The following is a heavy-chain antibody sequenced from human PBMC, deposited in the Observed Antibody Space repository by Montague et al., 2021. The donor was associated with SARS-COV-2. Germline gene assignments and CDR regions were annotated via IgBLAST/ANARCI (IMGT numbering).Heavy chain of an antibody. D-gene: IGHD3-10*01. CDR3: ARGARQGYGFRLGSFDS. CDR2: VDQSGNT. CDR1: GGSFRNYY. J-gene: IGHJ4*02. V-gene: IGHV4-34*01. Sequence: SETLSLTCAVYGGSFRNYYWSWIRQSPGKGLEWIGEVDQSGNTNYNPSLKSRVTISADISKNQFSVKLASATAADTGVYYCARGARQGYGFRLGSFDSWGQGTLVTVSS.